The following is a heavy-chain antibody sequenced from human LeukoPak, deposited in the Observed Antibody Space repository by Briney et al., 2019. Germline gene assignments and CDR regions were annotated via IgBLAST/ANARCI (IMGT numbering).Heavy chain of an antibody. CDR2: IYYGGSS. CDR3: ARLSSAWYPTFDF. CDR1: GASISSSNYY. J-gene: IGHJ4*02. V-gene: IGHV4-39*01. D-gene: IGHD6-19*01. Sequence: SETLSLTCIVSGASISSSNYYWGWIRQPPGKGLEWIGSIYYGGSSHYNPSLKSRVTTSVDTSRYLFSLKLSSVTAADTAVYYCARLSSAWYPTFDFWGQGTLVTVSS.